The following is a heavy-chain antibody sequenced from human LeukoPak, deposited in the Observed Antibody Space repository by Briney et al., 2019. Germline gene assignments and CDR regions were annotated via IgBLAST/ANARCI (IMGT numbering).Heavy chain of an antibody. J-gene: IGHJ4*02. V-gene: IGHV3-30*18. D-gene: IGHD3-10*01. CDR1: GFTFSSYW. CDR3: AKSYGSGSYRIDY. Sequence: GGSLRLSCAASGFTFSSYWMHWVRQAPGKGLEWVAVISYDGSNKYYGDSVKGRFTISRDDSKNTLYLQMNSLRGEDTAVYYCAKSYGSGSYRIDYWGQGTLVTVSS. CDR2: ISYDGSNK.